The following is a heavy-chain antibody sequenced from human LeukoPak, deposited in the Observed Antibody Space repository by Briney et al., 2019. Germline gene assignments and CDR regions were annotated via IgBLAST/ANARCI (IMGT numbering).Heavy chain of an antibody. Sequence: GGSLRLSCVASGFTFSSYSMNWVRQAPGKGLEWVSCISSTSRYIYYADSVKGRFTISRDNAKNSVYLQINSLRAEDTAVYYCTRAVAADDFSPGYWGQGTLVTVSS. V-gene: IGHV3-21*01. D-gene: IGHD3/OR15-3a*01. CDR2: ISSTSRYI. CDR1: GFTFSSYS. J-gene: IGHJ4*02. CDR3: TRAVAADDFSPGY.